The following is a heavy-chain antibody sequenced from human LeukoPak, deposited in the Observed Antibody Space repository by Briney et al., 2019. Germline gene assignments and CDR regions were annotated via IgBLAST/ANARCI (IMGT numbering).Heavy chain of an antibody. CDR2: ISYDGSNK. J-gene: IGHJ4*02. Sequence: GGSLRLSCAASGFTFSSYGMHWVRQAPGKGLEWVAVISYDGSNKYYADSVKGRFTISRDNSKNTLYLQMNSLRAEDTAVYYCAKDGTLLWFGELSYFDYWGQGTLVTVSS. CDR1: GFTFSSYG. CDR3: AKDGTLLWFGELSYFDY. V-gene: IGHV3-30*18. D-gene: IGHD3-10*01.